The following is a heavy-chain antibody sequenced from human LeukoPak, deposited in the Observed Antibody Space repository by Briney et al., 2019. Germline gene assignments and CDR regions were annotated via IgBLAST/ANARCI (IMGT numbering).Heavy chain of an antibody. V-gene: IGHV3-23*01. CDR1: GFTFSGSA. CDR3: ARDYQSSWTPGR. Sequence: PGGSLRLSCAASGFTFSGSAMSWVRQAPGEGLEWVSLISYSGANSYYTDSVRGRFTISRDNSKNTLYLQMNGLRAEDTAVYYCARDYQSSWTPGRWGQGTLVTVSS. D-gene: IGHD1-1*01. CDR2: ISYSGANS. J-gene: IGHJ4*02.